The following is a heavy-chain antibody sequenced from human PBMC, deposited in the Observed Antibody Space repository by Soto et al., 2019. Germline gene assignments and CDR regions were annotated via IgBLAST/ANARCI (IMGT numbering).Heavy chain of an antibody. CDR2: IYHSGST. Sequence: PSETLSLTCAVSGGSISSGGYSWSWIRQPPGKGLEWIGYIYHSGSTYYNPSLKSRVTISVDRSKNQFSLKLSSVTAADTAVYYCARTTDYGDYRPFDYWGQGTLVTVSS. CDR1: GGSISSGGYS. CDR3: ARTTDYGDYRPFDY. V-gene: IGHV4-30-2*01. J-gene: IGHJ4*02. D-gene: IGHD4-17*01.